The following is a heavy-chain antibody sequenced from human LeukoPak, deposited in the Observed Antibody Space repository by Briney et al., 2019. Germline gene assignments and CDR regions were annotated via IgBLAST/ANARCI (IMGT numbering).Heavy chain of an antibody. V-gene: IGHV4-34*01. D-gene: IGHD3-16*02. CDR3: ARVSRYDYVWGSYRSEYFDY. Sequence: SETLSLTCAVYGGSFSGYYWSWICQPPGKGLEWIGEINHSGSTNYNPSLKSRVTISVDTSKNQFSLKLSSVTAADTAVYYCARVSRYDYVWGSYRSEYFDYWGQGTLVTVSS. CDR1: GGSFSGYY. J-gene: IGHJ4*02. CDR2: INHSGST.